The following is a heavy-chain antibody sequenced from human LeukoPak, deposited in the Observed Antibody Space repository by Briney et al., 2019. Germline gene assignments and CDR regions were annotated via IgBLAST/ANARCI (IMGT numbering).Heavy chain of an antibody. Sequence: GGSLRLSCAASGVTFSNFAIHWVRQAPGKGLEWGAVILYDGRNKYYGDSVGGRFTISRDNSKNTVYLEMNSLRAEDTAVYYCAKDLMKTGYCSGASCYGRTDWGQGTLVTVSS. V-gene: IGHV3-30*18. CDR1: GVTFSNFA. CDR3: AKDLMKTGYCSGASCYGRTD. CDR2: ILYDGRNK. D-gene: IGHD2-15*01. J-gene: IGHJ4*02.